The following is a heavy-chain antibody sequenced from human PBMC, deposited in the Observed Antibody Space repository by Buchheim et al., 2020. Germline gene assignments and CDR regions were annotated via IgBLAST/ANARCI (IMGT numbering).Heavy chain of an antibody. CDR1: GFTFSSYG. D-gene: IGHD6-13*01. CDR3: ARDSIAAAGSYDAFDI. CDR2: IWYDGSNK. Sequence: QVQLVESGGGVVQPGRSLRLSCAASGFTFSSYGMHWVRQAPGKGLEWVAVIWYDGSNKYYADSVKGRFTISRDNSKNTLYLQMNSLRAEDTAVYYCARDSIAAAGSYDAFDIWGQGT. J-gene: IGHJ3*02. V-gene: IGHV3-33*01.